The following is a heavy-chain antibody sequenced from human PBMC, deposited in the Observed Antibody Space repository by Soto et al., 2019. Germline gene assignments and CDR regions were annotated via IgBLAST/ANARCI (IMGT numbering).Heavy chain of an antibody. CDR1: GYTFTSYG. V-gene: IGHV1-18*01. J-gene: IGHJ6*03. CDR3: ARQRRIMIFGVVKGFFDMDV. D-gene: IGHD3-3*01. CDR2: ISAYNGNT. Sequence: ASVKVSWKASGYTFTSYGISCVRQAPRQGLAWMGWISAYNGNTNYAQQLQGRVTMTTDTSTSTAYMELRSLRSDDTAVYYSARQRRIMIFGVVKGFFDMDVWGKGTTVTVSS.